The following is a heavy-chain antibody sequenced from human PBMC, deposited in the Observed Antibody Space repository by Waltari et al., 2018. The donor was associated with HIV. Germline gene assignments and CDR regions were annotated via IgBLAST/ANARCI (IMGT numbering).Heavy chain of an antibody. J-gene: IGHJ4*02. Sequence: QVQLVQSGAEVKKPGASVKVSCKASGDTFTGYYMHWVRQAPGQGLEWMGWINPNSGGTNYAQKFQGRVTMTRDTSISTAYMELSRLRSDDTAVYYCATALYSSSSAGSIDYWGQGTLVTVSS. D-gene: IGHD6-6*01. CDR2: INPNSGGT. CDR3: ATALYSSSSAGSIDY. V-gene: IGHV1-2*02. CDR1: GDTFTGYY.